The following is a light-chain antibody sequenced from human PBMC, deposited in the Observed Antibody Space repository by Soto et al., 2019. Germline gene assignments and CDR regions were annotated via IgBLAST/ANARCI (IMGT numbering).Light chain of an antibody. CDR1: QSVSSN. Sequence: EIVMTQSPATLSVSPGERATLSRRASQSVSSNLAWYQHKPGQAPRLLIYGASTRATGIPARFSGSGSGTEFTLTISSLQSEDFAVYYCQQYNNWPRGTFGQGTKVEIK. V-gene: IGKV3-15*01. J-gene: IGKJ1*01. CDR3: QQYNNWPRGT. CDR2: GAS.